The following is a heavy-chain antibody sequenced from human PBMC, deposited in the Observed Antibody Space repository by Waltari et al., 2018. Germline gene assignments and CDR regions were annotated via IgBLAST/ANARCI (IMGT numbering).Heavy chain of an antibody. CDR1: GYSFTSYW. V-gene: IGHV5-51*01. CDR2: IYPGDSDT. D-gene: IGHD3-10*01. CDR3: ARFRLLWFGELSYDAFDI. J-gene: IGHJ3*02. Sequence: EVQLVQSGAEVKKPGESLKISCKGSGYSFTSYWIGWVRQMPGNGLEWMGIIYPGDSDTRYSPSFQGQVTISADKSISTAYLQWSSLKASDTAMYYCARFRLLWFGELSYDAFDIWGQGTMVTVSS.